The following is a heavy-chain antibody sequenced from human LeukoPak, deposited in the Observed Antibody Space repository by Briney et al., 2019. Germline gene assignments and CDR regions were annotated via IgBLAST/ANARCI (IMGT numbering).Heavy chain of an antibody. Sequence: GGSLRLSCAASGFTFSSYAMSWVRQAPGKGLEWVAVISYDGSNKYYADSVKGRFTISRDNSKNTLYLQMNSLRAEDTAVYYCAKEATYQLLFLSDYWGQGTLVTVSS. V-gene: IGHV3-30*18. J-gene: IGHJ4*02. CDR3: AKEATYQLLFLSDY. CDR1: GFTFSSYA. D-gene: IGHD2-2*01. CDR2: ISYDGSNK.